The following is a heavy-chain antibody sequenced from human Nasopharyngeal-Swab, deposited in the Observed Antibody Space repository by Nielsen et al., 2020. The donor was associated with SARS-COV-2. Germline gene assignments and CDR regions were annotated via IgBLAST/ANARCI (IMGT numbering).Heavy chain of an antibody. CDR2: INHSGNT. D-gene: IGHD3-22*01. J-gene: IGHJ3*02. Sequence: SETLSLTCAVYGGSFSAYDWSWIRQPPGKGLEWIGEINHSGNTNYNPSLKSRVTISLDTSKNQFSLKLSSVTAADTAVYYCARGSFWYDSSGYPAEGDAFDIWGQGTMVTVSS. V-gene: IGHV4-34*01. CDR1: GGSFSAYD. CDR3: ARGSFWYDSSGYPAEGDAFDI.